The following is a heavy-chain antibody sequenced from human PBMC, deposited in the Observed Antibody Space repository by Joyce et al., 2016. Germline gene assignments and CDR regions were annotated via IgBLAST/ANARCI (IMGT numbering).Heavy chain of an antibody. CDR1: GFSLSTSGVV. D-gene: IGHD6-6*01. CDR2: IYWNDDR. J-gene: IGHJ4*02. Sequence: QITLRESGPTLVKPTQTLTLPSTFSGFSLSTSGVVVVWIRRPPGQALEWLALIYWNDDRRYIPPRKNRLTITKETSNNQVVLTMTNMDPVDTATYYCVHSRLAAHESFDYWGQGTLLTVSS. CDR3: VHSRLAAHESFDY. V-gene: IGHV2-5*01.